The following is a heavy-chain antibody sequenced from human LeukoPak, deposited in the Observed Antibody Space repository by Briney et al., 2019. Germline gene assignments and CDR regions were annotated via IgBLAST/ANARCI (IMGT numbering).Heavy chain of an antibody. CDR3: AKDQRYGSSWTFDI. D-gene: IGHD6-13*01. CDR2: ISYDGSNK. J-gene: IGHJ3*02. Sequence: GRSLRLSCAASGFTFSSYGMHWVRQAPGKGLEWVAVISYDGSNKYYADSVKGRFTISRDNSKNTLYLQMNSLRAEDTAVYYCAKDQRYGSSWTFDIWGQGTMVTVSS. V-gene: IGHV3-30*18. CDR1: GFTFSSYG.